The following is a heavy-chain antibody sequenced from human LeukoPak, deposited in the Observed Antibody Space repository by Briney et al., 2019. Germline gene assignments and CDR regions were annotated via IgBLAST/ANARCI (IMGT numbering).Heavy chain of an antibody. Sequence: PGGSLRLSCAASGFTFSSYSMNWVRQAPGKGLEWVSSISSSSSYIYYADSVKGRFTISRDNAKNSLYLQMNSLRAEDTAVYYCARDHWRFGGANYYFDYWGQGTLVTVSS. V-gene: IGHV3-21*04. CDR3: ARDHWRFGGANYYFDY. J-gene: IGHJ4*02. CDR2: ISSSSSYI. D-gene: IGHD3-16*01. CDR1: GFTFSSYS.